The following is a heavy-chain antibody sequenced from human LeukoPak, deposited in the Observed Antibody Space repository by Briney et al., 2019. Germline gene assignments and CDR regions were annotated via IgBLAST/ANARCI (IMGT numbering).Heavy chain of an antibody. V-gene: IGHV3-73*01. CDR3: TQDSEVRGVIVGYYYYGMDV. CDR1: GSTFSGSA. D-gene: IGHD3-10*01. Sequence: GGSLRLSCAASGSTFSGSAMHWVRQASGKGLEWVGRIRSKANSYATAYAASVKGRFTISRDDSKNTAYLQMNSLKTEDTAVYYCTQDSEVRGVIVGYYYYGMDVWGQGTTVTVSS. J-gene: IGHJ6*02. CDR2: IRSKANSYAT.